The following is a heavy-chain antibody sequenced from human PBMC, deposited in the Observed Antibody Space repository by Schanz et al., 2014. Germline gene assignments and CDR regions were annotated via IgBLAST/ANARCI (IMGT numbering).Heavy chain of an antibody. V-gene: IGHV7-4-1*02. CDR2: IHTVTGNP. Sequence: QGQLVQSESELKKPGASVRVSCEASGYTFTRFGMNWVRQAPGQGLEWMGWIHTVTGNPTYAQDFTGRFVFSLDTSVSTAYLQINSLLAEDTAIYYCATEGPRSSWPPHFGYWGQGTLVTVSP. J-gene: IGHJ4*02. CDR3: ATEGPRSSWPPHFGY. CDR1: GYTFTRFG. D-gene: IGHD6-13*01.